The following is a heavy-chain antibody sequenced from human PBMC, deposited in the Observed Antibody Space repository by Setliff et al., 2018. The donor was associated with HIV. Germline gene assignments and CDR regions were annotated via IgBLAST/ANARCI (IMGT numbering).Heavy chain of an antibody. V-gene: IGHV1-69*10. CDR1: GGVFSTYG. CDR2: IIPVASIP. J-gene: IGHJ4*02. D-gene: IGHD5-12*01. CDR3: ARGPLYGYDRGYFDY. Sequence: SVKVSCKASGGVFSTYGMHWVRQAPGQGFEWVGGIIPVASIPNYAQKFQDRVTITADESTTTVYMETRSLTSGDTALYYCARGPLYGYDRGYFDYWGQGTLVTVSS.